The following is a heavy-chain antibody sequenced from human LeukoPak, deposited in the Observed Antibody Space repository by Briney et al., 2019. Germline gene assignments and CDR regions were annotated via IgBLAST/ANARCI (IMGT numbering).Heavy chain of an antibody. CDR1: GFSFDSYW. V-gene: IGHV3-7*01. CDR2: INHDATEK. D-gene: IGHD6-13*01. CDR3: ARVRSAAAGPLDY. J-gene: IGHJ4*02. Sequence: GGSLRLSCVASGFSFDSYWMNWVRQAPGRGLEWVANINHDATEKYYVDSVKGRFTISRDNAKKSLYLQMNRLRANDTAVYHCARVRSAAAGPLDYWGQGTLVTVSS.